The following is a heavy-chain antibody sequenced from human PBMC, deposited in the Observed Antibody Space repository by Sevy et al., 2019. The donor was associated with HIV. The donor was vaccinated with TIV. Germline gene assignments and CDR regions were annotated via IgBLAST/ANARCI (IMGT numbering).Heavy chain of an antibody. V-gene: IGHV1-8*01. D-gene: IGHD2-15*01. CDR2: MNPTSGNT. J-gene: IGHJ4*02. CDR3: AGGDCSGGNCYWGFDY. Sequence: ASVKVSCEASGYTFTSYDINWVRQATGQGLEWMGWMNPTSGNTVYAQNFQGRVTFTRDASIDTAYMGLSSLRSEDTAVYYCAGGDCSGGNCYWGFDYWGQGTLVTVSS. CDR1: GYTFTSYD.